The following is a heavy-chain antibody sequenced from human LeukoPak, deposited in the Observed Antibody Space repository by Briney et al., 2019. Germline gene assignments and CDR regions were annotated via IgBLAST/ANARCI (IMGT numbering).Heavy chain of an antibody. V-gene: IGHV4-39*01. CDR2: IYFSEGT. Sequence: SETLSLTCTVSGCSISSSSYYCGWTRQPPGKGLEWIGSIYFSEGTYYNPSLKSAVTISAVTSKNQFYLKLSSVTTANTVVYDYAGLCFWGGSRRCIDPWGQGTLVTVSS. CDR1: GCSISSSSYY. CDR3: AGLCFWGGSRRCIDP. D-gene: IGHD3-3*01. J-gene: IGHJ5*02.